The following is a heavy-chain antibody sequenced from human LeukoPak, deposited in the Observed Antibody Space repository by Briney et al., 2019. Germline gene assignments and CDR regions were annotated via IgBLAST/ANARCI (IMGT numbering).Heavy chain of an antibody. D-gene: IGHD3-22*01. CDR2: IYTSGST. CDR3: ARGYDSSGYYFDY. J-gene: IGHJ4*02. Sequence: SQTLSLICTVSGGSISSGSYYWSWIRQPAGKGLEWIGRIYTSGSTNYNPSLKSRVTISVDTSKNQFSLKLSSVTAADTAVYYCARGYDSSGYYFDYWGQGTLVTVSS. V-gene: IGHV4-61*02. CDR1: GGSISSGSYY.